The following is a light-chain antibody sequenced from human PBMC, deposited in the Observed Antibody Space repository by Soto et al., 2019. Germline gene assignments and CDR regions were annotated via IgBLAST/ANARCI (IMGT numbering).Light chain of an antibody. CDR1: QSARIS. Sequence: ETVMTQSPATLSVSPGERATLSCRASQSARISLGWYQQKPGQAPRLLIYDASTRATGIPARFSGSGSGTEFTLTISSLQSEDFAVYYCQQYNKWPPITFGQGTRLEIK. V-gene: IGKV3-15*01. CDR3: QQYNKWPPIT. CDR2: DAS. J-gene: IGKJ5*01.